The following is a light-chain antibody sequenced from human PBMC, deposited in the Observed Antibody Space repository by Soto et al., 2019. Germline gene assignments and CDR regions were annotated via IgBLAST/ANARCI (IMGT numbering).Light chain of an antibody. CDR3: CSFAGSSTLL. CDR2: EVT. Sequence: QSVLTQPASVSGSPGQSITVSCTGTSSDVGSYNLVSWYQQHPGKAPKLLIYEVTKRPSGISNRFSGSKSGNTASLTISGLQAEDEADYYCCSFAGSSTLLFGGGTKLTVL. J-gene: IGLJ2*01. CDR1: SSDVGSYNL. V-gene: IGLV2-23*02.